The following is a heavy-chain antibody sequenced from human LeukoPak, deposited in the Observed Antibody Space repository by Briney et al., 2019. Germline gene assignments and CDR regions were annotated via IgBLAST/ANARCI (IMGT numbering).Heavy chain of an antibody. D-gene: IGHD6-19*01. V-gene: IGHV1-18*04. CDR3: ARFDSSGWYYFDY. J-gene: IGHJ4*02. Sequence: ASVKVSCKASGYTFTGYYMHWVRQAPGQGLEWMGWISAYNGNTNYAQKLQGRVTMTTDTSTSTAYMELRSLRSDDTAVYYCARFDSSGWYYFDYWGQGTLVTVSS. CDR2: ISAYNGNT. CDR1: GYTFTGYY.